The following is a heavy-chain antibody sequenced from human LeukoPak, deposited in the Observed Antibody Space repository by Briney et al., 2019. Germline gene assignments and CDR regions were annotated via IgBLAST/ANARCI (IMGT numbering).Heavy chain of an antibody. J-gene: IGHJ4*02. D-gene: IGHD3-10*01. Sequence: SETLSLTCTVSGVSISSSNSYWGWIRQPPGKGLEWIGSIYYSGSTYYNPSLKSRVTISVDTSKNQFSLKLSSVTAADTAVYYCYRPRIMVRGVTNDYWGQGTLVTVSS. CDR3: YRPRIMVRGVTNDY. CDR2: IYYSGST. V-gene: IGHV4-39*01. CDR1: GVSISSSNSY.